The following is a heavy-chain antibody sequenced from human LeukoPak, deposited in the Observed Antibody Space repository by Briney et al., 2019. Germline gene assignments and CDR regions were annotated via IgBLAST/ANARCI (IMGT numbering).Heavy chain of an antibody. CDR1: GGSVSSSTYY. CDR3: ARLSKGRFFDYIFDY. D-gene: IGHD3-9*01. J-gene: IGHJ4*02. CDR2: IYYSGSA. V-gene: IGHV4-39*01. Sequence: SQTLSLTCTVSGGSVSSSTYYWGWIRQPPGKGLEWIGNIYYSGSAYYNPSLTSRVTMSVDTSNNQFSLKMHSVAAADTAVYYCARLSKGRFFDYIFDYWGQGTLVTVSS.